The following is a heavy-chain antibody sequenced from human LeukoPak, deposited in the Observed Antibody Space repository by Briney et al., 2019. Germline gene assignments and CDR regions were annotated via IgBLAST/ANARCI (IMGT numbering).Heavy chain of an antibody. Sequence: ASVKVSCKASGYTFTSYYMHWVRQAPGQGLEWMGIINPSGGSTSYAQKFQGRVTMTRDTSTSTVYMELSSLRSEDAAVYYCARSYCGGDCYLGNYYYYYYMDVWGKGTTVTISS. CDR2: INPSGGST. D-gene: IGHD2-21*02. V-gene: IGHV1-46*01. CDR3: ARSYCGGDCYLGNYYYYYYMDV. CDR1: GYTFTSYY. J-gene: IGHJ6*03.